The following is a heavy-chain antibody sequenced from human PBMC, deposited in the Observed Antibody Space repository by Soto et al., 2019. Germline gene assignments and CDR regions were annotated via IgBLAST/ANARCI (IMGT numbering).Heavy chain of an antibody. CDR3: ARSPPGGYHYYYGMDV. CDR1: GYSFTNYW. V-gene: IGHV5-51*01. J-gene: IGHJ6*02. CDR2: IYPGDSDT. D-gene: IGHD3-22*01. Sequence: GESLKISCKGSGYSFTNYWIGWVRQMPGKGLEWMGIIYPGDSDTRYRPSFQGQVTISADKSINSLYLQMNSLRAGDTAVYYCARSPPGGYHYYYGMDVWGQGTTVTVSS.